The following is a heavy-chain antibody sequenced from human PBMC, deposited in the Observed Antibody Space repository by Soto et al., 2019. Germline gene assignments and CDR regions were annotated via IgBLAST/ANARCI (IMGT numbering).Heavy chain of an antibody. J-gene: IGHJ4*02. D-gene: IGHD2-15*01. Sequence: EVQLVESGGGLVQPGGSLRLSCAASGFTFSDHWMHWVRQVPGKGLVWVARINSDGSTTTYADSVKGRFTISRANARNTLYLQLDSLTAGDTALYYCARGCSRGPGYWGQGTLVTVSS. CDR1: GFTFSDHW. V-gene: IGHV3-74*01. CDR3: ARGCSRGPGY. CDR2: INSDGSTT.